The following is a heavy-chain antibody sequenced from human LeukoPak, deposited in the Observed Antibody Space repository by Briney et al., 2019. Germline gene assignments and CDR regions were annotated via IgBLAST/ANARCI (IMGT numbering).Heavy chain of an antibody. V-gene: IGHV1-2*02. J-gene: IGHJ3*02. CDR3: ARPLTYYYDSSPGAFDI. D-gene: IGHD3-22*01. CDR1: GYTFTGYY. Sequence: GASVKVSCKASGYTFTGYYMHWVRQAPGQGLEWMGWINPNSGGTNYAQKFQGRVTMTRDTSISTAYLQWSSLKASDTAMYYCARPLTYYYDSSPGAFDIWGQGTMVTVSS. CDR2: INPNSGGT.